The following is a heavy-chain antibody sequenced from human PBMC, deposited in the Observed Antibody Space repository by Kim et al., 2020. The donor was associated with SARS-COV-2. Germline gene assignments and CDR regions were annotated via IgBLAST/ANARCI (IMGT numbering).Heavy chain of an antibody. D-gene: IGHD3-10*01. J-gene: IGHJ4*02. CDR2: ISYDGSNK. CDR3: AREKGNTMVRGTFDY. CDR1: GFTFSSYA. Sequence: GGSLRLSCAASGFTFSSYAMHWVRQAPGKGLEWVAVISYDGSNKYYADSVKGRFTISRDNSKNTLYLQMNSLRAEDTAVYYCAREKGNTMVRGTFDYWGQGTLVTVSS. V-gene: IGHV3-30*04.